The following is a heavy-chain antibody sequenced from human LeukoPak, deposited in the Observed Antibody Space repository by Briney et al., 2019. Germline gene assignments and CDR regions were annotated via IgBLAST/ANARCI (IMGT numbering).Heavy chain of an antibody. V-gene: IGHV3-23*01. CDR3: AKDLRSAWYYFDD. J-gene: IGHJ4*02. CDR1: GFTFSSYA. CDR2: ISGSAGNT. Sequence: GGSLRPSCEASGFTFSSYAMSWVRQAPGKGLEWVSGISGSAGNTYYADSVKGRFTISRDNSKNTLYLQMNSLGAEDTAVYYCAKDLRSAWYYFDDWGQGTLVTVSS. D-gene: IGHD6-19*01.